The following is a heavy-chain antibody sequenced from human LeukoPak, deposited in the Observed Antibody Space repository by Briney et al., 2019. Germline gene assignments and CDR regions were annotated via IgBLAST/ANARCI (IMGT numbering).Heavy chain of an antibody. V-gene: IGHV3-30*18. D-gene: IGHD2-8*01. J-gene: IGHJ6*02. CDR2: ISYDGRNK. CDR3: AKDRGQQFVLKYVHYGMDL. CDR1: GFTFSSYG. Sequence: QAGGSLRLSCAASGFTFSSYGMNWVRQAPGKGLEWVAVISYDGRNKYYADSVKGRFTISRDNSKDALYLQVYSLIAEDTAVYYCAKDRGQQFVLKYVHYGMDLWGQGTTVTVSS.